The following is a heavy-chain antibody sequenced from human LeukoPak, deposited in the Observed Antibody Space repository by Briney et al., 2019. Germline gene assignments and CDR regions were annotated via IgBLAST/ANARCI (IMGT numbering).Heavy chain of an antibody. CDR3: AKDLDSTGYFSEDMGERSDH. Sequence: ASVKVSCKASGYTFTSYGISWVRQAPGQGLEWMGWISAYNGNTNYAQKLQGRVTMTTDTSTSTAYMELRSLRSDDTAVYYCAKDLDSTGYFSEDMGERSDHWGQGTLVTVSS. D-gene: IGHD3-22*01. CDR1: GYTFTSYG. J-gene: IGHJ4*02. CDR2: ISAYNGNT. V-gene: IGHV1-18*01.